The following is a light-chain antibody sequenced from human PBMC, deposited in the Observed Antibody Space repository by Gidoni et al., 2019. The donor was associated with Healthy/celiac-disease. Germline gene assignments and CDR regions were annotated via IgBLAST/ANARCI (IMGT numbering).Light chain of an antibody. CDR1: SSDVGGYHY. Sequence: QSALTQPASVSGSPGQSITISCTGTSSDVGGYHYFSWYQQHPGKAPKLMIYEVSTRPSGVSNRFSGSKSGNTASLTISGLQAEDEADYYCSSYTSSSTYVFGTGTKVTVL. J-gene: IGLJ1*01. V-gene: IGLV2-14*01. CDR3: SSYTSSSTYV. CDR2: EVS.